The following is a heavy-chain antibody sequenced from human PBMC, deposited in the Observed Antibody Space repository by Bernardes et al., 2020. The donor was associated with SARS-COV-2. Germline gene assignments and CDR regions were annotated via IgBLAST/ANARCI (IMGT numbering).Heavy chain of an antibody. D-gene: IGHD6-13*01. CDR3: ATSNIAAADKYYFDY. CDR1: GYSIPNYW. Sequence: GASLKISCKGSGYSIPNYWIAWVRQMPGKGLEWMGVIYPDNSDIRYSPSFQGQVTISADKSINTAYLQWSSLKASDSAMYYCATSNIAAADKYYFDYWGQGTLVTVSS. CDR2: IYPDNSDI. V-gene: IGHV5-51*01. J-gene: IGHJ4*02.